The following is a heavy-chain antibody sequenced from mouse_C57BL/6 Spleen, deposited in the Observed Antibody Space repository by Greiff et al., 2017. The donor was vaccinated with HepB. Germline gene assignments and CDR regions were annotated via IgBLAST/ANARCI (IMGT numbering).Heavy chain of an antibody. CDR1: GFTFSSYG. V-gene: IGHV5-6*01. J-gene: IGHJ2*01. CDR2: ISSGGSYT. Sequence: EVMLVESGGDLVKPGGSLKLSCAASGFTFSSYGMSWVRQTPDKRLEWVATISSGGSYTYYPDSVKGRFTISRDNAKNTLYLQMSSLKSEDTAMYYCARFPDDYPYYFDYWGQGTTLTVSS. CDR3: ARFPDDYPYYFDY. D-gene: IGHD2-4*01.